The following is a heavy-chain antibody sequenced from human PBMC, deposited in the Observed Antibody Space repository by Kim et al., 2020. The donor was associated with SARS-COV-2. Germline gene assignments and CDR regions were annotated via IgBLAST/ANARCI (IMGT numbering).Heavy chain of an antibody. CDR1: GGSISSGGYY. D-gene: IGHD3-3*01. Sequence: SETLSLTCTVSGGSISSGGYYWSWIRQHPGEGLEWIGYIYYSGSTYYNPSLKSRVTISVDTSKNQFSLKLSSVTAADTAVYYCARGEMIFGVVTYAFDIWGQGTMVTVSS. V-gene: IGHV4-31*03. CDR2: IYYSGST. J-gene: IGHJ3*02. CDR3: ARGEMIFGVVTYAFDI.